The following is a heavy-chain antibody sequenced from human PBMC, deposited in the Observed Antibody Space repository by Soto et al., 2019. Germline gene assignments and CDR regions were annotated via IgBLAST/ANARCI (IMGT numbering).Heavy chain of an antibody. CDR2: ISWNSGSI. D-gene: IGHD5-12*01. CDR3: AKDMGYDLSPLGYFDY. J-gene: IGHJ4*02. Sequence: GGSLRLSCAASGFTFDDCAMHWVRQAPGKGLEWVSGISWNSGSIGYADSVKGRFTISRDNAKNSLYLQMNSLRSEDTALYYCAKDMGYDLSPLGYFDYWGQGTLVTVSS. CDR1: GFTFDDCA. V-gene: IGHV3-9*01.